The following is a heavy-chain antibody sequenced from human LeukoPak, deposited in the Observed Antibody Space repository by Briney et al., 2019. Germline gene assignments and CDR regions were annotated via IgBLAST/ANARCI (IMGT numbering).Heavy chain of an antibody. J-gene: IGHJ3*02. CDR2: ISWNSGTI. Sequence: GGSLRLSCAASEFTFDDYAMHWVRQAPGKGLEWVSGISWNSGTIGYADSVKGRFTISRDNAKNSLYLQMNSLRAEDTALYYCAKHKGSGWYGAFDIWGQGTMVTVSS. V-gene: IGHV3-9*01. CDR3: AKHKGSGWYGAFDI. CDR1: EFTFDDYA. D-gene: IGHD6-19*01.